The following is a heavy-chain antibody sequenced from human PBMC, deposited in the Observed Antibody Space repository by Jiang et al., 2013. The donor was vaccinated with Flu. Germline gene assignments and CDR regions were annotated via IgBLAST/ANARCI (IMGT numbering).Heavy chain of an antibody. CDR1: GGTFSSYA. J-gene: IGHJ4*02. Sequence: CGAEVKKPGSSVKVSCKASGGTFSSYAISWVRQAPGQGLEWMGGIIPIFGTANYAQKFQGRVTITADKSTSTAYMELSSLRSEDTAVYYCATQWYSGSYISIDYWGQGTLVTVSS. CDR3: ATQWYSGSYISIDY. V-gene: IGHV1-69*06. CDR2: IIPIFGTA. D-gene: IGHD1-26*01.